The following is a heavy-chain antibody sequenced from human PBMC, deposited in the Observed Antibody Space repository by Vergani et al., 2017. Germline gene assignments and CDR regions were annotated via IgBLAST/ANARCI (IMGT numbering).Heavy chain of an antibody. CDR1: GGSFSGYY. J-gene: IGHJ4*02. Sequence: QVQLPQWGAGLLKPSETLSLTCAVYGGSFSGYYWSWIRQPPGKGLEWIGEINHSGSTNYNPSLKSRVTISVDTSKNQFSLKLSSVTAADTAVYYCARGRPPYYDFWSGYYLFDYWGQGTLVTVSS. V-gene: IGHV4-34*01. D-gene: IGHD3-3*01. CDR2: INHSGST. CDR3: ARGRPPYYDFWSGYYLFDY.